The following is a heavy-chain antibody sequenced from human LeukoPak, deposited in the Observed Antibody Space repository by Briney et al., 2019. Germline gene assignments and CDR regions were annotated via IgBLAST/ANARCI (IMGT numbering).Heavy chain of an antibody. J-gene: IGHJ6*02. CDR3: ARAKGYYYGMDV. CDR2: INHSGST. Sequence: SETLSLTCAVYGGSFSGYYWSWIRQPPEKALEWIGEINHSGSTNYNPSLKSRVTISVDTSKNQFSLKLSSVTAADTAVYYCARAKGYYYGMDVWGQGTTVTVSS. CDR1: GGSFSGYY. V-gene: IGHV4-34*01.